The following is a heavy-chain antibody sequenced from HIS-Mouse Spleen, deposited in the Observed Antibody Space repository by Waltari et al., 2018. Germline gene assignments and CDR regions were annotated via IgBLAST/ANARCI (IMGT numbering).Heavy chain of an antibody. Sequence: QLQLQESGPGLVKPSETLSLTCTVSVGSTSSSSYYSGWFRHPPGKGLEWLGSIYYSGSTYYNPSLKSRVTISVDTSKNQFSLKLSSVTAADTAVYYCAREIPYSSSWYDWYFDLWGRGTLVTVSS. CDR3: AREIPYSSSWYDWYFDL. CDR1: VGSTSSSSYY. J-gene: IGHJ2*01. D-gene: IGHD6-13*01. V-gene: IGHV4-39*07. CDR2: IYYSGST.